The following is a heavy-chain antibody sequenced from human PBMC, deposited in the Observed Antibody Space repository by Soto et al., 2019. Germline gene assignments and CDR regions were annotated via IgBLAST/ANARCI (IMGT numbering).Heavy chain of an antibody. V-gene: IGHV3-30*18. D-gene: IGHD1-7*01. CDR1: GFTFSSYG. J-gene: IGHJ6*02. CDR3: AKDLSNWNYEVKSYYYYGMDV. CDR2: ISYDGSNK. Sequence: QVQLVESGGGVVQPGRSLRLSCAASGFTFSSYGMHWVRQAPGKGLEWVAVISYDGSNKYYADSVKGRFTISRDNSKNTLYLQMNSLRAEDTAVYYCAKDLSNWNYEVKSYYYYGMDVWGPGTTVTVSS.